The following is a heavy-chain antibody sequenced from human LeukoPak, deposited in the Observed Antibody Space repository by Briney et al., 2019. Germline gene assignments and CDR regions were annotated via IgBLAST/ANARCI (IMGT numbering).Heavy chain of an antibody. Sequence: GGSLRLSCAASGFTFNSYAMSWVRQAPGKGLEWVSVIYTDGTTYYADSVKGRFTISRDNSKNTLYLQMNSLRGEDTAAYYCAGYGGSYPYYMDVWGKGTTVTMSS. J-gene: IGHJ6*03. CDR3: AGYGGSYPYYMDV. V-gene: IGHV3-66*01. D-gene: IGHD1-26*01. CDR2: IYTDGTT. CDR1: GFTFNSYA.